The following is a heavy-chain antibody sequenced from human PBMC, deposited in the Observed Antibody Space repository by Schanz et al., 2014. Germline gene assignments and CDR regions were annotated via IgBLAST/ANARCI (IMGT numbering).Heavy chain of an antibody. Sequence: EVQLVESGGGLVQPGGSLRLSCAASGFTFSSYWMHWVRQAPGKGLEWVSVIYSGGSTYYADSVKGRFTISRDNSKNTLYLQMNSLRAEDTAVYYCARGYSSSMDVWGQGTTVTVSS. J-gene: IGHJ6*02. V-gene: IGHV3-66*01. CDR3: ARGYSSSMDV. CDR1: GFTFSSYW. D-gene: IGHD6-6*01. CDR2: IYSGGST.